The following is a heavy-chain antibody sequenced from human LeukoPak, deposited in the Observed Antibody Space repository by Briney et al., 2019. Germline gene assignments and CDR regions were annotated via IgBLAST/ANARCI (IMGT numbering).Heavy chain of an antibody. CDR2: IYYSGST. D-gene: IGHD6-13*01. CDR3: GRGYQQLVIGGGNWFDP. Sequence: PSETLSLTCTVSGGSISSYYWSWIRQPPGKGLEWIGCIYYSGSTNYNPSLKSRVTISVDTSKNQFSLKLSSVTAADTAVYCCGRGYQQLVIGGGNWFDPWGQGTLVTVSS. J-gene: IGHJ5*02. CDR1: GGSISSYY. V-gene: IGHV4-59*01.